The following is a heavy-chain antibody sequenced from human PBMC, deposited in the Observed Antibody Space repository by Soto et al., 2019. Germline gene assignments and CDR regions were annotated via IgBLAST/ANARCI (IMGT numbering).Heavy chain of an antibody. Sequence: QITLKESGPTLVKPTQTLTLTCTFSGFSLSTSGVGVGWIRQPPGKALEWLALIYWDDAKRYIPSLKSRLTITKDTYKNQVVLTMTNMDPVDTATYYCAHRRIAARTRNWFDPWGQGTLVTVSS. J-gene: IGHJ5*02. D-gene: IGHD6-6*01. CDR3: AHRRIAARTRNWFDP. CDR2: IYWDDAK. CDR1: GFSLSTSGVG. V-gene: IGHV2-5*02.